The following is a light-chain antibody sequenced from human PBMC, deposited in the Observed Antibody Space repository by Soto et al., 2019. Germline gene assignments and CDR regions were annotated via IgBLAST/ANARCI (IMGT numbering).Light chain of an antibody. V-gene: IGKV1-5*03. CDR2: KAS. Sequence: DIQMTQSPSTLSASVGDRVTITCRASQSISSWLAWYQQKPGKAPKILIYKASSLESGVPSRFSGSGSGTEFTLTISSLQPDDFVTYYCQQYSTYTPRTFGQGTKVDIK. CDR1: QSISSW. J-gene: IGKJ1*01. CDR3: QQYSTYTPRT.